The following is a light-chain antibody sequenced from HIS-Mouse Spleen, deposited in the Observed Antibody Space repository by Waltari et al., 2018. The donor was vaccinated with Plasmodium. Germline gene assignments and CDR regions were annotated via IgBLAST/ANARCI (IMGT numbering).Light chain of an antibody. CDR3: MQALQTSYT. CDR1: QRLLHRNGYNH. V-gene: IGKV2-28*01. CDR2: LGS. Sequence: IVMTQSPLCLPVTPGEPDSNSSRLSQRLLHRNGYNHLEWYLQKPGQSPQLLIYLGSNRASGVPDRFSGSGSGTDFTLKISRVEAEDVGVYYCMQALQTSYTFGQGTKLEIK. J-gene: IGKJ2*01.